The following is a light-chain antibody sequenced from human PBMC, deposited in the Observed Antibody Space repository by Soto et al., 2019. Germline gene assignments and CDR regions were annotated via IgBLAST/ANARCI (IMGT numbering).Light chain of an antibody. CDR1: QTISSN. CDR3: QQYNNWPRA. V-gene: IGKV3-15*01. Sequence: EILMTQSPATLSVSPGEGVTLSCRPSQTISSNLAWYQQKPGQAPRLLIYGSSIRATGISARFSGSGSGTEFTLTISSLQSEDLAVYYCQQYNNWPRAFGQGTKV. J-gene: IGKJ1*01. CDR2: GSS.